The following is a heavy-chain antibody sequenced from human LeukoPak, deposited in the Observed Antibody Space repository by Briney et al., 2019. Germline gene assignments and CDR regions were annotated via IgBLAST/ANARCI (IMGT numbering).Heavy chain of an antibody. CDR2: INPNSGGT. D-gene: IGHD5-18*01. CDR3: ARDWLSYSYGSPDYYYYYMDV. V-gene: IGHV1-2*02. CDR1: GYTFTGYY. Sequence: PRASVKVSCKASGYTFTGYYMHWVRQAPGQGLEWMGWINPNSGGTNYAQKFQGRVTMTRDTSISTAYMELSRLRSDDTAVYYCARDWLSYSYGSPDYYYYYMDVWGKGTTVTVSS. J-gene: IGHJ6*03.